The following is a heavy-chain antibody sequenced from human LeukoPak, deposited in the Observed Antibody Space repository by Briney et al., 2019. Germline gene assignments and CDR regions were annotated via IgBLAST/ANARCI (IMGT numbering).Heavy chain of an antibody. D-gene: IGHD3-22*01. J-gene: IGHJ4*02. CDR1: GFTFSGYW. Sequence: PGGSLRLSCAASGFTFSGYWMHWVRQAPGKGLVWVSRINRDGSGTSYADSAKGRFTISRDNAKNTLYLQMNSLRAEDTAVYHCARASLDPQTYYYDSSGYYYIDYWGQGTLVTVSS. V-gene: IGHV3-74*01. CDR3: ARASLDPQTYYYDSSGYYYIDY. CDR2: INRDGSGT.